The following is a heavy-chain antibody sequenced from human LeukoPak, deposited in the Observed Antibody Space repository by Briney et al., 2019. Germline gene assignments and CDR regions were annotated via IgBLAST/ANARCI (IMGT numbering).Heavy chain of an antibody. J-gene: IGHJ6*03. D-gene: IGHD4-17*01. Sequence: ETLSLTCAVYGGSFSGYYWSWIRQAPGRGLEWVANIKQDGSEKYYVDSVKGRFTISRDNAKNSLYLQMNSLRAEDTAVYYCARAGYTVTHYYYYYYMDVWGKGTTVTVSS. V-gene: IGHV3-7*01. CDR2: IKQDGSEK. CDR3: ARAGYTVTHYYYYYYMDV. CDR1: GGSFSGYY.